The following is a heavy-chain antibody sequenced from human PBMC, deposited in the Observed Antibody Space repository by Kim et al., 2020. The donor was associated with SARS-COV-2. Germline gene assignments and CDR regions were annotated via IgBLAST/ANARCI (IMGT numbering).Heavy chain of an antibody. D-gene: IGHD3-10*01. Sequence: SDTLSLTCAVSGGSISSYYWIWIRQPPGKGLEWIGYIYYTGSTNYNPSLKSRVTISVDTSKNFSLKLSSVTATDTAVYYCAMGVGEGAFDIWGQGTMVTVSS. V-gene: IGHV4-59*01. CDR3: AMGVGEGAFDI. CDR1: GGSISSYY. J-gene: IGHJ3*02. CDR2: IYYTGST.